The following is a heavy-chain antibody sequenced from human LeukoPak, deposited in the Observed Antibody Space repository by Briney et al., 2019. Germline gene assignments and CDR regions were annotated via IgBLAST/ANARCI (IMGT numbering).Heavy chain of an antibody. CDR3: ARDRLGTGGWYLPTGAEEFDF. Sequence: SETLSLTCTVFDYSISSGYYWGWIRQPPGKGLEWIGSMYHTGSTYYNPSLMSRVTISVDTSKNQFSLKLSSVTAADTAVYYCARDRLGTGGWYLPTGAEEFDFWGQGTLVTVSS. D-gene: IGHD6-19*01. CDR1: DYSISSGYY. V-gene: IGHV4-38-2*02. J-gene: IGHJ4*02. CDR2: MYHTGST.